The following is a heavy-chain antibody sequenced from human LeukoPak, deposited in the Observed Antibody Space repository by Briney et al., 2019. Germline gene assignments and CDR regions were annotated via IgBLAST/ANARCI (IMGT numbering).Heavy chain of an antibody. J-gene: IGHJ4*02. CDR1: GFTVSSNY. CDR3: ARAGGLAAAIDY. D-gene: IGHD6-13*01. V-gene: IGHV3-53*05. Sequence: GGSLRLSCAASGFTVSSNYMTWVRQAPGEGLEWVSVIYSGGGTYYADSVKGRFTISRDNSKNTLYLQMNSLRAEDTAVYYCARAGGLAAAIDYWGQGTLVTVSS. CDR2: IYSGGGT.